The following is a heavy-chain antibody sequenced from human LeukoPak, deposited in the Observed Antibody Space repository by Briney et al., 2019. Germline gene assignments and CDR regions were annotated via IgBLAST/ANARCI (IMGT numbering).Heavy chain of an antibody. CDR3: AKGGSYYGSRLDY. CDR1: GFTFRSYG. V-gene: IGHV3-30*18. Sequence: GRSLRLSCAASGFTFRSYGMHWVRQAPGKGLEWVALISYDGNNKYYADSVKGRFTISRDNSKNTLYLQMNSLRAEDTAVYYCAKGGSYYGSRLDYWGQGTLVTVSS. J-gene: IGHJ4*02. CDR2: ISYDGNNK. D-gene: IGHD3-10*01.